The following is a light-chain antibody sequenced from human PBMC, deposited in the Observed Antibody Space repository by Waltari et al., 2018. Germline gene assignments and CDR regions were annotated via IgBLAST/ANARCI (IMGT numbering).Light chain of an antibody. CDR1: QSVTTY. Sequence: TCRASQSVTTYLNWYQQKPGKAPTLLISATSILQSGVPSRFSGSGSGTDFTLTISSLQPEDFATYYCQQSRTAPLTFGGGTKVEIK. CDR2: ATS. CDR3: QQSRTAPLT. J-gene: IGKJ4*01. V-gene: IGKV1-39*01.